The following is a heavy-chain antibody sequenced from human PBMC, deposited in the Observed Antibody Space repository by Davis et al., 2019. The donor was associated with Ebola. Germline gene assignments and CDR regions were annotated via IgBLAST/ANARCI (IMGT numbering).Heavy chain of an antibody. CDR1: GFTFSGSA. CDR2: IRSKANSYAT. Sequence: GESLKISCAASGFTFSGSAMHWVRQASGTGLEWVGRIRSKANSYATAYAASVKGRFTISRDDSKNTAYLQMNSLKTEDTAVYYCICSQQPFDYWGQGTLVTVSS. CDR3: ICSQQPFDY. J-gene: IGHJ4*02. D-gene: IGHD3-10*02. V-gene: IGHV3-73*01.